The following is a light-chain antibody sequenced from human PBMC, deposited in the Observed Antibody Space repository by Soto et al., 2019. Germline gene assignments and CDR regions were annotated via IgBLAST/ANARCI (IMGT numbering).Light chain of an antibody. V-gene: IGLV2-14*01. Sequence: QSVLTQPASVSGSPGQSITISCTGTSRDVGAYDYVSWYLQYPDKAPKLMIYEVNSRPSGVSNRFSGSKSGITASLTISGLQAADEADYYCSSYASTSTAVFGTGTKLTVL. CDR3: SSYASTSTAV. CDR2: EVN. J-gene: IGLJ1*01. CDR1: SRDVGAYDY.